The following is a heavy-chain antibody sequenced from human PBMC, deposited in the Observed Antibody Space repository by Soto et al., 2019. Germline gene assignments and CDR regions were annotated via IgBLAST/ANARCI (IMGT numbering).Heavy chain of an antibody. CDR2: ISGSGYT. CDR3: ATLYDYIWGSYRRPPYDFDY. CDR1: GFTFSTYT. Sequence: EVQLLESGGGLVQPGGSLRLSCAASGFTFSTYTMIWVRQAPGKGLEWVSGISGSGYTYYADSVKGRFTISRDNSENTLYLQINTVRAEDTAVYYCATLYDYIWGSYRRPPYDFDYWGQGTLVTVSS. D-gene: IGHD3-16*02. J-gene: IGHJ4*02. V-gene: IGHV3-23*01.